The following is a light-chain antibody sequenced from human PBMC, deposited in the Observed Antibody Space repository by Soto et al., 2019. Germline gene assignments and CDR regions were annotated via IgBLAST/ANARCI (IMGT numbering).Light chain of an antibody. CDR2: DVS. CDR3: QQYKDSVWT. J-gene: IGKJ1*01. V-gene: IGKV1-5*01. Sequence: DIQMTQSPSTLSASVGDRVTITCRASQTVERWLAWYQQKPGKAPNLVISDVSSLERGVPSRFSGSGSGTEFTLTISGLQTDDCATYYCQQYKDSVWTFGQGTKV. CDR1: QTVERW.